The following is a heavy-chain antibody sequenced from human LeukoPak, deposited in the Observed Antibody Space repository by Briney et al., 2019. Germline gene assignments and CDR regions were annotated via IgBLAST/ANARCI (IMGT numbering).Heavy chain of an antibody. CDR2: IYSGGST. V-gene: IGHV3-53*01. CDR1: VFLYHRKY. D-gene: IGHD3-22*01. CDR3: GRDGSSGYYVLYY. J-gene: IGHJ4*02. Sequence: GGSLRLSCAACVFLYHRKYQLWATQAPGKGLEWVSVIYSGGSTYYADSVKGRFTISRDNSKNTLYLQMNSLRAEDTAVYYCGRDGSSGYYVLYYWGQGTLVTVSS.